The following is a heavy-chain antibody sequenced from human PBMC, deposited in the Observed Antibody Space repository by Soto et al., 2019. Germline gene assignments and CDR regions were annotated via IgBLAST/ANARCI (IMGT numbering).Heavy chain of an antibody. Sequence: ASVKVSCKASGYTFSGYYIHWVRQAPGQGLEWMGWINPNNGGTNYAQRFQGWVTMTRDTSISTAYMELSRLKSDDTAMYYCARDLLQQGTTRYQFDYWGQGTLVTVSS. J-gene: IGHJ4*02. CDR2: INPNNGGT. V-gene: IGHV1-2*04. D-gene: IGHD3-9*01. CDR1: GYTFSGYY. CDR3: ARDLLQQGTTRYQFDY.